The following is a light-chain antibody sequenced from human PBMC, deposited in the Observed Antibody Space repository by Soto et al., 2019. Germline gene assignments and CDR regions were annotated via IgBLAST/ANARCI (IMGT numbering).Light chain of an antibody. CDR3: QQYYNWPPYT. CDR2: GAS. CDR1: ETVRTN. Sequence: IVMTQSPATLSVSPGERVTLSCRASETVRTNLAWFQQKPGQTPRLLIFGASTRATGIPTRFTGSGSETEFTLIIGSLKCEDLAVYYCQQYYNWPPYTFGQGTKLEIK. J-gene: IGKJ2*01. V-gene: IGKV3-15*01.